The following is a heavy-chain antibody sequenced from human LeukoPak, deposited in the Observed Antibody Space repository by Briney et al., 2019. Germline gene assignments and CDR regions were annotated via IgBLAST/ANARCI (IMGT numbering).Heavy chain of an antibody. CDR1: GFTFSSYG. CDR3: AKDPNRPGPLDY. J-gene: IGHJ4*02. V-gene: IGHV3-33*06. CDR2: IWYDGSNK. D-gene: IGHD1-14*01. Sequence: TGGSLRLSFAASGFTFSSYGMHWVRQAPGKGLEWVAVIWYDGSNKYYADSVKGRFTISRDNSKNTLYLQMNSLRAENTAVYYCAKDPNRPGPLDYWGQGTLVTVSS.